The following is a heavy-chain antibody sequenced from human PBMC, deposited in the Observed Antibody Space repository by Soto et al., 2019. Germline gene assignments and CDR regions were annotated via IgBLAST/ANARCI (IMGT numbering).Heavy chain of an antibody. Sequence: EVQLVESGGGLVKPGGSLRLSCAASGFTFSNAWISWVRQAPGKGLEWVGRIKSKTDGGTTDYAAPVKGRFTISRDDSKNTLYLQMNSLKTEDTAVYYCTTASRYGSGGLWYYFDYWGQGTLVTVSS. V-gene: IGHV3-15*01. J-gene: IGHJ4*02. D-gene: IGHD3-10*01. CDR1: GFTFSNAW. CDR2: IKSKTDGGTT. CDR3: TTASRYGSGGLWYYFDY.